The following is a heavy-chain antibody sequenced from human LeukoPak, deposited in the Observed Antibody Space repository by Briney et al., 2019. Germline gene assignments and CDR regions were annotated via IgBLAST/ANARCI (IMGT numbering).Heavy chain of an antibody. Sequence: PSETLSLTCTVSGGSISSYYWSWIRQPPGKGLEWIGYIYYSGSTNYNPSLKSRVTLSVDTSKNQFSLKLSSVTAADTAVYYCARWAILTGSAHFDYWGQGTLVTVSS. CDR2: IYYSGST. V-gene: IGHV4-59*01. J-gene: IGHJ4*02. CDR1: GGSISSYY. CDR3: ARWAILTGSAHFDY. D-gene: IGHD3-9*01.